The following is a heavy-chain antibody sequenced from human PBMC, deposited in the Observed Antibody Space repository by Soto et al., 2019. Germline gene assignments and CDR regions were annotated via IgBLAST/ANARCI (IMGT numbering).Heavy chain of an antibody. J-gene: IGHJ6*02. CDR1: GYTLTELS. D-gene: IGHD3-22*01. V-gene: IGHV1-24*01. Sequence: AASVKVSCKVSGYTLTELSMHWVRQAPGKGLEWMGGFDPEDGETIYAQKFQGRVTMTEDTSTDTAYMELSSLRSEDTAVYYCATASSGYYRDYGMDVWGQGTTVTVSS. CDR3: ATASSGYYRDYGMDV. CDR2: FDPEDGET.